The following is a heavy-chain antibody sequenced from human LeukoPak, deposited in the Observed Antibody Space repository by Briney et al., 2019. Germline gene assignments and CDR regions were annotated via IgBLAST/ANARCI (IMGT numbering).Heavy chain of an antibody. CDR3: AKVPKPYSSGYYYDY. Sequence: GGSLRLSCAASGFTFSSYSMDWVRQAPGKGLEWVSAISGSGGSTYYADSVKGRFTISRDNSKNTLYLQMNSLRAEDTAVYYCAKVPKPYSSGYYYDYWGQGTLVTVSS. V-gene: IGHV3-23*01. CDR2: ISGSGGST. CDR1: GFTFSSYS. D-gene: IGHD3-22*01. J-gene: IGHJ4*02.